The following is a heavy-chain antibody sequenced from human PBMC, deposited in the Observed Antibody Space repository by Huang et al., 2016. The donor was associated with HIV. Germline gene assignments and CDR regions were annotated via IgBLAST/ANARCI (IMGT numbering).Heavy chain of an antibody. D-gene: IGHD3-22*01. CDR2: INSDGSSP. CDR3: VRDPRIQSWLNYFDY. V-gene: IGHV3-74*01. CDR1: GFTFSSYW. J-gene: IGHJ4*02. Sequence: EVQLVESGGGLVQPGGSLRLSCAASGFTFSSYWMHWVRQAPGKGLVWVSRINSDGSSPGYADSVKGRFTSSRDNAKNTLYLQMNRLRAEDTAVYYCVRDPRIQSWLNYFDYWGQGTLVSVFS.